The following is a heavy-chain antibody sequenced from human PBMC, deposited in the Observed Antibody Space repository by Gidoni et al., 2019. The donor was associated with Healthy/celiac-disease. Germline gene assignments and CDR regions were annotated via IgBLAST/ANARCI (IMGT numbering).Heavy chain of an antibody. Sequence: EVQLVESGGGLVQPGGSLRLSCAASGFTFSSYAMSLVRQAPGQGLEWVSAISGSGGSTYYADSVKGRFTISRDNSKNTLYLQMNSLRAEDTAVYYCAKMGRWELLGFDYWGQGTLVTVSS. CDR2: ISGSGGST. V-gene: IGHV3-23*04. J-gene: IGHJ4*02. CDR1: GFTFSSYA. CDR3: AKMGRWELLGFDY. D-gene: IGHD1-26*01.